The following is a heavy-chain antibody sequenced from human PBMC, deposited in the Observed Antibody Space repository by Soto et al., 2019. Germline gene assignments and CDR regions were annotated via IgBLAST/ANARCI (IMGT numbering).Heavy chain of an antibody. CDR3: AREIRYDYVWGTLTPDH. J-gene: IGHJ4*02. V-gene: IGHV1-18*04. CDR2: ISAYNGNT. Sequence: XSVKVSCKASGYTFTSYGISWVRQAPGQGLEWMGWISAYNGNTNYAQKLQGRVTMATDTSTSTAYMELRSLRSDDTAVYYCAREIRYDYVWGTLTPDHWGQGNLVTVSS. D-gene: IGHD3-16*01. CDR1: GYTFTSYG.